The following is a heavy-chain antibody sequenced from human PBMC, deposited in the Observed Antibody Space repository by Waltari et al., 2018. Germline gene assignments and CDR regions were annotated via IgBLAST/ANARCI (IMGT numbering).Heavy chain of an antibody. CDR2: IYYSGST. CDR1: GGSISSYY. D-gene: IGHD2-15*01. CDR3: ARREDTSGGICFDP. J-gene: IGHJ5*02. Sequence: QVQLQELGPGLVKPSETLSLTCTVSGGSISSYYWSWIRQPPGKGLEWIGYIYYSGSTNYNPSLKSRVTISVDTSKNQFSLKLNSVTAADTAVYYCARREDTSGGICFDPWGQGTLVTVSS. V-gene: IGHV4-59*01.